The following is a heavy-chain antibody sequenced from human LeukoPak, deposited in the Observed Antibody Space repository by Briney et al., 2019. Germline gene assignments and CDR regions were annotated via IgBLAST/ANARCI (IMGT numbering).Heavy chain of an antibody. CDR1: GGTFSSYA. J-gene: IGHJ5*02. D-gene: IGHD3-22*01. CDR3: ASLNYYDSTGSRVDP. V-gene: IGHV1-69*04. CDR2: IIPVLDVA. Sequence: ASVKVSFKASGGTFSSYAISWVRQAPGQRLEWMGRIIPVLDVANYAQKFQGRVTISADTVTSTAYMEMSSLRSEDTAVYYCASLNYYDSTGSRVDPWGRGSLVIVSS.